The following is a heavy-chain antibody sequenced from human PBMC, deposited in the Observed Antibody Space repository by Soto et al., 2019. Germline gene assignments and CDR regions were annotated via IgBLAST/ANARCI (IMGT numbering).Heavy chain of an antibody. CDR1: GFTFSSYS. Sequence: EVQLVESGGGLVKPGGSLRLSCAASGFTFSSYSMNWVRQAPGKGLEWVSSITSSSSSIYYADSVKGRFTISRDNAKNALYLQMTSLRAEDTVVYYCESVSDYGAAARASWFDPWGQGTLVTVSS. D-gene: IGHD4-17*01. CDR3: ESVSDYGAAARASWFDP. CDR2: ITSSSSSI. V-gene: IGHV3-21*01. J-gene: IGHJ5*02.